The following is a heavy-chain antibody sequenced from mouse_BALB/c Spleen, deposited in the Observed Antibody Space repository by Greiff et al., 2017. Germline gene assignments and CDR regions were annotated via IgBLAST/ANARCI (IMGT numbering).Heavy chain of an antibody. CDR1: GFTFSSFG. CDR2: ISSGSSTI. J-gene: IGHJ4*01. CDR3: ARGYYSSSYYAMDY. V-gene: IGHV5-17*02. D-gene: IGHD1-1*01. Sequence: EVKLVESGGGLVQPGGSRKLSCAASGFTFSSFGMHWVRQAPEKGLEWVAYISSGSSTIYYADTVKGRFTISRDNPKNTLFLQMTSLRSEDTAMYYCARGYYSSSYYAMDYWGQGTSVTVSS.